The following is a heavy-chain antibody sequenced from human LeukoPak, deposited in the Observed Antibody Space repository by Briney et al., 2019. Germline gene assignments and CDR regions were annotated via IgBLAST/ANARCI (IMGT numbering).Heavy chain of an antibody. V-gene: IGHV1-18*01. CDR2: ISAYNGNT. CDR3: GRGGGVGAVADHFDY. CDR1: GYIFTSYA. D-gene: IGHD6-19*01. J-gene: IGHJ4*02. Sequence: ASVKVSCKASGYIFTSYAISWVRQAPGQGLEWMGWISAYNGNTDYAQKLQGRVTMTTDTSTSTAYMELRSLRSDDTAVYYCGRGGGVGAVADHFDYWGQGTLVTVSS.